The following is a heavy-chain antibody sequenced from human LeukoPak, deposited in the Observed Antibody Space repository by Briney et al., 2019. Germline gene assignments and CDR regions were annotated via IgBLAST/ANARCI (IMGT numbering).Heavy chain of an antibody. D-gene: IGHD2-21*02. J-gene: IGHJ6*03. CDR1: GFTFTTYA. Sequence: GSLRLSFAASGFTFTTYAMSWVRQAPGKGLERVATSGASGGSTYHADSVKGRFTISRDNSKNQLYLQMNSLRAEDTAVYYCAKRGDHFYMDVWGKGTTVTVSS. CDR2: SGASGGST. CDR3: AKRGDHFYMDV. V-gene: IGHV3-23*01.